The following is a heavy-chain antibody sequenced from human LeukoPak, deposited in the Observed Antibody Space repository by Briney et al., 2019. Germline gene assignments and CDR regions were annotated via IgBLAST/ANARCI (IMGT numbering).Heavy chain of an antibody. CDR3: AREPIAVAGTGTLYYYYYMDV. CDR1: GGSISRYY. D-gene: IGHD6-19*01. J-gene: IGHJ6*03. Sequence: PSETLSLTCTVSGGSISRYYWSWIRQPAGKGLEWIGRIYTSGSTNYNPSLKSRVTMSVDTSMNQFSLKLSSVTAADTAVYYCAREPIAVAGTGTLYYYYYMDVWGKGTTVTVSS. CDR2: IYTSGST. V-gene: IGHV4-4*07.